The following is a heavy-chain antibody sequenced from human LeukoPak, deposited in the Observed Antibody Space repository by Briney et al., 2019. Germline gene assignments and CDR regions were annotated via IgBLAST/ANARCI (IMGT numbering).Heavy chain of an antibody. Sequence: SETLSLTCTVSGGSINSSSYYWGWIRQPPGKGLEWIGSIYYSGSTYYNPSLKSRVTISVDTSKNQFSLKLSSVTAADTAVYYCARGNKRYYDSSGYYHYWGQGTLVTVSS. J-gene: IGHJ4*02. D-gene: IGHD3-22*01. CDR1: GGSINSSSYY. V-gene: IGHV4-39*01. CDR3: ARGNKRYYDSSGYYHY. CDR2: IYYSGST.